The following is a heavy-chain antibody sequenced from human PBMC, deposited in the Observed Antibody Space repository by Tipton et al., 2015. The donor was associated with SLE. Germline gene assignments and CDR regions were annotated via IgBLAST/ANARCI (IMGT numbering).Heavy chain of an antibody. J-gene: IGHJ2*01. CDR1: GGSISSGSYY. CDR3: ARRVAVAVYWYFDL. V-gene: IGHV4-61*09. D-gene: IGHD6-19*01. CDR2: IYTSGST. Sequence: TLSLTCTVSGGSISSGSYYWSWIRQPAGKGLGWIGYIYTSGSTNYNPPLKSRATISVDTSKNQFSLKLSSVTAAGTAVYYCARRVAVAVYWYFDLWGRGTLVTVSS.